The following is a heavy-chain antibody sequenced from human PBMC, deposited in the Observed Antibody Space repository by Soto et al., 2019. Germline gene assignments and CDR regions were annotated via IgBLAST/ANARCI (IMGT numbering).Heavy chain of an antibody. J-gene: IGHJ6*02. CDR1: GFIFSNYG. CDR2: ISYDGSNK. V-gene: IGHV3-30*18. Sequence: GGSLRLSCAASGFIFSNYGMHWVRQVSGKGLEWVAVISYDGSNKNYADSVKGRFTISRDNSKNTLYLQMNSLRPEDTAVYYCAKVLSGSYSGLDYYYYGMDVWGQGTTVTVSS. D-gene: IGHD1-26*01. CDR3: AKVLSGSYSGLDYYYYGMDV.